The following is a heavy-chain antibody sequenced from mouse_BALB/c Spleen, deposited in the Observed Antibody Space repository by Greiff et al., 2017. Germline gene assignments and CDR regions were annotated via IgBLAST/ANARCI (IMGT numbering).Heavy chain of an antibody. CDR1: GYSITSGYY. J-gene: IGHJ2*01. D-gene: IGHD1-2*01. V-gene: IGHV3-6*02. CDR3: AREHYYGYDYFDY. Sequence: EVQLQESGPGLVKPSQSLSLTCSVTGYSITSGYYWNWIRQFPGNKLEWMGYISYDGSNNYNPSLKNRISITRDTSKNQFFLKLNSVTTEDTATYYCAREHYYGYDYFDYWGQGTTLTVSS. CDR2: ISYDGSN.